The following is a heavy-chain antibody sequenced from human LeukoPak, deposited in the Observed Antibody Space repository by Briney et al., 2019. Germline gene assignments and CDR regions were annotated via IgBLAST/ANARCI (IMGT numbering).Heavy chain of an antibody. CDR3: ARHMGDSGHPRYFDY. J-gene: IGHJ4*02. V-gene: IGHV4-39*01. CDR1: GGSISSSSYY. Sequence: SETLSLTCTVSGGSISSSSYYWGWVRQPPGKGPEWIASMYYSGSTYYNPSLKSRVTISVDTSKGQFSLRLSSVTAADTAVYFCARHMGDSGHPRYFDYWGQGTQVTVSS. D-gene: IGHD3-16*01. CDR2: MYYSGST.